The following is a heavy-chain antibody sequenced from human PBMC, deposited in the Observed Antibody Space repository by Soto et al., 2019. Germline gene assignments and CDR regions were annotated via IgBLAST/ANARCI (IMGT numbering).Heavy chain of an antibody. CDR1: GGTFSSYA. CDR3: ARSQGSSTSLEIYYYYYYGMDV. D-gene: IGHD2-2*01. J-gene: IGHJ6*02. Sequence: QVQLVQSGAEVKKPGSSVKVSCKASGGTFSSYAISWVRQAPGQGLEWMGGIIPISGTANYPQKFQGRVTITADDSTSTDYMELSSLRSEDTAVYYCARSQGSSTSLEIYYYYYYGMDVWGQGTTVTVSS. V-gene: IGHV1-69*01. CDR2: IIPISGTA.